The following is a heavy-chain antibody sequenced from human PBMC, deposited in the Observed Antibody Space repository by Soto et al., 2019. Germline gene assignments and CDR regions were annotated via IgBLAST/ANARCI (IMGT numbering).Heavy chain of an antibody. V-gene: IGHV4-30-4*01. J-gene: IGHJ4*02. D-gene: IGHD2-21*02. Sequence: ASETLSLTCSVSGGSMNSGDYYWSWVRQSPGKGLQWLGYIFHRGSAYYNPSLKSRLTMSIDTSKNQFSLRLTSATAADTALYFCARQRTSVVTQAYFDVWGPGSLVTVSS. CDR1: GGSMNSGDYY. CDR3: ARQRTSVVTQAYFDV. CDR2: IFHRGSA.